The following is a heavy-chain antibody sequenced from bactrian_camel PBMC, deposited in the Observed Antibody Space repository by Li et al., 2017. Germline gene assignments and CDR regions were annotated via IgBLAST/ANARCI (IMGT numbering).Heavy chain of an antibody. CDR2: IDGSGQYT. J-gene: IGHJ4*01. Sequence: QVQLVESGGGSAQAGGSLRLSCAASPETYHNHCMGWFRQAPGKETEGVARIDGSGQYTFYTDATKGRFTISRADNTLYLQMNDLKPEDSAMYYCAAMVTTGCSVSPETFRWWGQGTQVTV. V-gene: IGHV3S6*01. D-gene: IGHD3*01. CDR3: AAMVTTGCSVSPETFRW. CDR1: PETYHNHC.